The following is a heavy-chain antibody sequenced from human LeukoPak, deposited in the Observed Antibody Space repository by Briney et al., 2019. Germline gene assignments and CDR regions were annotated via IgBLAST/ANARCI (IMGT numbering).Heavy chain of an antibody. D-gene: IGHD6-13*01. V-gene: IGHV3-66*01. CDR3: ARETSSSSWGRYGFDP. Sequence: GGSLRLSCAASGFTISSNYMSWVRQAPGKGLEGGSVIYSGGSTYYTDSVKGTFTISRDNSKSTLYLQMNSLRAEDTAVYYCARETSSSSWGRYGFDPWGQGTLVTVSS. CDR1: GFTISSNY. CDR2: IYSGGST. J-gene: IGHJ5*02.